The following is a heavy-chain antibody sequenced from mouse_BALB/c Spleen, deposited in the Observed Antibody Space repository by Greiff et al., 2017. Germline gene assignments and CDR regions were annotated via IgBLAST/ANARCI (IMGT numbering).Heavy chain of an antibody. CDR3: AYGYDDY. CDR1: GYTFTSYW. D-gene: IGHD2-2*01. V-gene: IGHV1-7*01. CDR2: INPSTGYT. J-gene: IGHJ2*01. Sequence: VQLQESGAELAKPGASVKMSCKASGYTFTSYWMHWVKQRPGQGLEWIGYINPSTGYTEYNQKFKDKATLTADKSSSTAYMQLSSLTSEDSAVYYCAYGYDDYWGQGTTLTVSS.